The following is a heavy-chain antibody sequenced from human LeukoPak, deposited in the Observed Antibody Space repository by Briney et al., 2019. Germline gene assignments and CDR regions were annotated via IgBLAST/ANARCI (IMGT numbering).Heavy chain of an antibody. CDR3: AREVSAAMAYFDY. CDR2: VIPISGTA. V-gene: IGHV1-69*13. D-gene: IGHD5-18*01. CDR1: GGTLSSYA. Sequence: GASVKVSCKASGGTLSSYAISWVRQAPGQGLEWMGGVIPISGTANYAQKFQGRVTITADESTSTAYMELSSLRSEDTAVYYCAREVSAAMAYFDYWGQGTLVTVSS. J-gene: IGHJ4*02.